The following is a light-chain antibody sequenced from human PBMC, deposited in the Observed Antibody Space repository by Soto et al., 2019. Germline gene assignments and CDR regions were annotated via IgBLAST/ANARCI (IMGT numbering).Light chain of an antibody. Sequence: DIQMTQSPSSLSASVGDRVTITCRASQSISSYLNWYPQKPVKAPKLLIYAASSLQSGVPSRFSGSGSGTDFTLTISSLQPEDFATYYCQQSYSTPYTFGQGTKLEIK. CDR2: AAS. J-gene: IGKJ2*01. V-gene: IGKV1-39*01. CDR3: QQSYSTPYT. CDR1: QSISSY.